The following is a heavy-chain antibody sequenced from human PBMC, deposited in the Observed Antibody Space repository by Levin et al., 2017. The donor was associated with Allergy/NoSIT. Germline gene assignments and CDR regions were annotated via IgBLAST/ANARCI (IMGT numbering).Heavy chain of an antibody. CDR3: ARADGSGSGSYYNPYYFDY. CDR1: GFTFSSYG. CDR2: IWYDGSNK. D-gene: IGHD3-10*01. Sequence: GESLKISCAASGFTFSSYGMHWVRQAPGKGLEWVAVIWYDGSNKYYADSVKGRFTISRDNSKNTLYLQMNSLRAEDTAVYYCARADGSGSGSYYNPYYFDYWGQGTLVTVSS. V-gene: IGHV3-33*01. J-gene: IGHJ4*02.